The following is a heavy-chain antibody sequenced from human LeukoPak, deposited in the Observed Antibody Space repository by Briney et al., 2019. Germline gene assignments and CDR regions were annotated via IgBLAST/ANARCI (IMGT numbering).Heavy chain of an antibody. CDR3: AKLWSYDILTDSYTNDY. CDR1: GGTFSSYA. J-gene: IGHJ4*02. Sequence: ASVKVSCKASGGTFSSYAISWVRQAPGQGLEWMGWINPNSGGTNYAQKFQGRVTMTKDTSISAAYMELTSLRPDDTAVYYCAKLWSYDILTDSYTNDYWGQGTLVSVSS. V-gene: IGHV1-2*02. CDR2: INPNSGGT. D-gene: IGHD3-9*01.